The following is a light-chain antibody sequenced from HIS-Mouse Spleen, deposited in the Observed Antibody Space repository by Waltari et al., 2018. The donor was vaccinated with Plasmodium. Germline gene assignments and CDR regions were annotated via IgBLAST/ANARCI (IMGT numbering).Light chain of an antibody. Sequence: SYVLTQPPSVSVAPGQTARITCGGNNIGSKSVHWYQQKPGQAPVLVVYDDSDRPSGIPEGLSGSNSGNRATLTISRVEAGDEADYYCQVWDSSSDHPVFGGGTKLTVL. V-gene: IGLV3-21*02. CDR1: NIGSKS. CDR3: QVWDSSSDHPV. J-gene: IGLJ2*01. CDR2: DDS.